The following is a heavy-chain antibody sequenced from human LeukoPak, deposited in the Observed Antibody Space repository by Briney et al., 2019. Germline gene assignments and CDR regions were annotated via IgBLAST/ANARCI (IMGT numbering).Heavy chain of an antibody. D-gene: IGHD4-17*01. J-gene: IGHJ3*02. Sequence: SETLSLTCSVSGGSLSSSYWSWIRQPPGRGLEWIGCVYYSGSTFYNPSLKSRVTISLDTSKNQFSLKLSSVTAADTAVYYCARADDYGDYVFSGAFDIWGQGTMVTVSS. CDR1: GGSLSSSY. CDR2: VYYSGST. V-gene: IGHV4-59*08. CDR3: ARADDYGDYVFSGAFDI.